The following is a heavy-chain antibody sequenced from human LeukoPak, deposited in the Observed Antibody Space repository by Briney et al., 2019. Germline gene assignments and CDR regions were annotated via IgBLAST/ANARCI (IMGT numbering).Heavy chain of an antibody. CDR3: ARGSGWWFTFFDY. D-gene: IGHD2-15*01. V-gene: IGHV4-34*01. CDR2: INHSGST. CDR1: GGSFSGYY. Sequence: SETLSLTCAAYGGSFSGYYWSWIRQPPGKGLEWIGEINHSGSTNYNPSLKSRVTISVDTSKNQFSLKLSSVTAADTAVYYCARGSGWWFTFFDYWGQGTLVTVSS. J-gene: IGHJ4*02.